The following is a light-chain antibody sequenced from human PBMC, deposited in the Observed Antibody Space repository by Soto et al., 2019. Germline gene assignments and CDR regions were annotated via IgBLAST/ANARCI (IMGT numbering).Light chain of an antibody. CDR1: SSNIGSNT. CDR3: SACEDRLNGYV. J-gene: IGLJ1*01. V-gene: IGLV1-44*01. Sequence: QPVLTQPPSSSVTPGQRGTVSCSGSSSNIGSNTVNWYQQLPGTAPKLRIYSNNQRTSGVPDRFSGSKSGTSDSLAISGLQSEDEAAYYCSACEDRLNGYVFVTGTKVTAL. CDR2: SNN.